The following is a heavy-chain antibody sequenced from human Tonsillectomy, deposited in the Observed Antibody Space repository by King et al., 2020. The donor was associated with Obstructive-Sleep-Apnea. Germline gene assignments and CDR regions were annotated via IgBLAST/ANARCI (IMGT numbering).Heavy chain of an antibody. CDR2: IYYSGST. Sequence: VQLQESGPGLVKPSETLSLTCTVSGGSISSYYWNWIRQPPGKGLEWIGYIYYSGSTNYNPSLKSRVTISVDTSKNKFSLKLNSVTAADTAVYFCARYYLKSAYFDYWGQGTLVTVSS. D-gene: IGHD1-26*01. J-gene: IGHJ4*02. CDR3: ARYYLKSAYFDY. CDR1: GGSISSYY. V-gene: IGHV4-59*01.